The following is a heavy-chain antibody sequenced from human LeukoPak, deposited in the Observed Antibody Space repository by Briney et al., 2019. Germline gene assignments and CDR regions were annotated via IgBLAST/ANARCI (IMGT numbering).Heavy chain of an antibody. CDR3: AKAVYSGYGLENYAMDV. D-gene: IGHD5-12*01. Sequence: PGGSLRLSCAASGFTFSSYEMNWVRQVPGKGLEWISYISSSSGTIHYADSVKGRFTISRDNYKKTMYLQMNSLRAEDTAVYYCAKAVYSGYGLENYAMDVWGQGTTVTVSS. CDR2: ISSSSGTI. J-gene: IGHJ6*02. V-gene: IGHV3-48*03. CDR1: GFTFSSYE.